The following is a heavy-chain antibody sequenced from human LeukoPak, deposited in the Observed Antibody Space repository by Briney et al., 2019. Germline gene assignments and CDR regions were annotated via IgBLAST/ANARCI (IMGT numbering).Heavy chain of an antibody. CDR1: GYSVSSYG. D-gene: IGHD5-18*01. CDR3: ARGGLDTAMVILCAFDI. Sequence: ASVTLFCKAAGYSVSSYGICWVRQDPGQGLEWMGWISAYNGNTNYAQKLQGRVTMTTDTSTSTAYMELRSLRSEDTAVYYCARGGLDTAMVILCAFDIWGQGTMVTVSS. CDR2: ISAYNGNT. J-gene: IGHJ3*02. V-gene: IGHV1-18*04.